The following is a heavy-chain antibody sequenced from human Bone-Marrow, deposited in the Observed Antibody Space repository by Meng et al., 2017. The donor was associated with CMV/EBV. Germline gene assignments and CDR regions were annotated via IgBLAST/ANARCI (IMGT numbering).Heavy chain of an antibody. D-gene: IGHD2-2*01. CDR3: ARVRLDCSSTSCYYYGMDV. J-gene: IGHJ6*02. V-gene: IGHV3-48*03. CDR2: ISSSGSTI. CDR1: GFTFSSYE. Sequence: GGSLRLSCAASGFTFSSYEMNWVRQAPGKGLEWVSYISSSGSTIYYADSVKGRFTISRDNAKNSLYLQMNSLRAEDTAVYYCARVRLDCSSTSCYYYGMDVWGQGTTVTVSS.